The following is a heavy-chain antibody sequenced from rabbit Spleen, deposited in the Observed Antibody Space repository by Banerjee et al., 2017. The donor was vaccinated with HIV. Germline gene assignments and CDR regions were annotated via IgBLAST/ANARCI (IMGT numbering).Heavy chain of an antibody. CDR3: ARELVSVIYLNFNL. CDR1: GVSFSSGSY. Sequence: QSLEESGGDLVKPGASLTLTCTASGVSFSSGSYMCRFRQAPGKGLEWIACIYTNDGDTNYANRPKGRFSIARTSSTTVTIQKTSRTAADTTTYYCARELVSVIYLNFNLWGPGTLVTVS. V-gene: IGHV1S40*01. D-gene: IGHD1-1*01. CDR2: IYTNDGDT. J-gene: IGHJ4*01.